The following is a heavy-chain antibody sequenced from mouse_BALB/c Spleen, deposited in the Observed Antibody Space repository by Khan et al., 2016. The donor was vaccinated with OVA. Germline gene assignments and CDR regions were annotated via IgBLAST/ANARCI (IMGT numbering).Heavy chain of an antibody. CDR2: INPHIGET. V-gene: IGHV1-20*02. Sequence: VQLQQSGPELVKPGASVKISCKASGYSFTGYFMNWVMQSHGKSLEWIGRINPHIGETLYNQKFKGKATLTVDESSRTVHMALRSLASADSAVYYCARKNGSDFDYWGQGTTLTVSS. CDR1: GYSFTGYF. CDR3: ARKNGSDFDY. J-gene: IGHJ2*01.